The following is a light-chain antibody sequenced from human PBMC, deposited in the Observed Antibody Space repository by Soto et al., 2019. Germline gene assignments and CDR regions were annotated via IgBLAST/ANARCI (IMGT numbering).Light chain of an antibody. J-gene: IGKJ4*01. CDR3: QQREQWPT. V-gene: IGKV3D-20*02. Sequence: EIVLTQSPGTLSLSPGERATLSCRASQSFNSIYLAWYQQKPGQAPRLLIYDTSNRAAGIPARFSGSGSGTDFALTISSLEPEDFAVYYCQQREQWPTFGGGTKVDIK. CDR1: QSFNSIY. CDR2: DTS.